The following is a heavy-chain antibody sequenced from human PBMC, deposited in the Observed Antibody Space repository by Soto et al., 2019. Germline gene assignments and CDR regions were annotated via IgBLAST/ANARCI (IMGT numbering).Heavy chain of an antibody. D-gene: IGHD3-10*01. J-gene: IGHJ5*02. V-gene: IGHV4-31*03. CDR3: ARSDDYGSGSYFDFSWFDP. Sequence: SETLSLTCTVSGGSISSGGYYWSWIRQHPGKGLEWIGYIYYSGSTYYNPSLKSRVTISVDTSKNQFSLKLSSVTAADTAVYYCARSDDYGSGSYFDFSWFDPWGQGTLVTVSS. CDR1: GGSISSGGYY. CDR2: IYYSGST.